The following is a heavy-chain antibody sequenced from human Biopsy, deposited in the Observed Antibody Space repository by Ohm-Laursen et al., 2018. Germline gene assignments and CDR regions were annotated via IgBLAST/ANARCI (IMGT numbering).Heavy chain of an antibody. V-gene: IGHV3-11*01. J-gene: IGHJ4*01. CDR1: GFTFSNYQ. CDR3: GRSYGIMAAPVHL. D-gene: IGHD3-16*01. Sequence: GSLRLSCAASGFTFSNYQMSWIRQTPGKGLEWVSHISSGGSTIFHADFVKGRFTISRDDAKGSLYLQMTNLRAEDTAVYYCGRSYGIMAAPVHLWGQGTLVTVSS. CDR2: ISSGGSTI.